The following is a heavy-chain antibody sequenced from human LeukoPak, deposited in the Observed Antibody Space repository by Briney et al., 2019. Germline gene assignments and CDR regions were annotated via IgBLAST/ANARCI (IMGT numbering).Heavy chain of an antibody. J-gene: IGHJ4*02. CDR1: GYTFTSYG. V-gene: IGHV1-18*01. D-gene: IGHD1-26*01. Sequence: ASVKVSCKASGYTFTSYGISWVRQALGQGLEWMGWISAKNGNTNYAQKVQGRVTMTTDTSTSTAYMELRSLRSDDTAVYYCARDTEWEKNPDYFDYWGQGTLVTVSS. CDR3: ARDTEWEKNPDYFDY. CDR2: ISAKNGNT.